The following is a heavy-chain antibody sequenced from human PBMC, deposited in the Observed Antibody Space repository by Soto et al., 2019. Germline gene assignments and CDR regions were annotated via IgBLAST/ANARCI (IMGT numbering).Heavy chain of an antibody. CDR2: IIPIFGTA. Sequence: GASVKVSCKASGGTFSSYAISWVRQAPGQGLEWMGGIIPIFGTANYARKFQGRVTITADESTSTAYMELSSLRSEDTAVYYCASAAAGTGTYNWFDPWGQGTLVTVSS. J-gene: IGHJ5*02. CDR1: GGTFSSYA. D-gene: IGHD6-13*01. V-gene: IGHV1-69*13. CDR3: ASAAAGTGTYNWFDP.